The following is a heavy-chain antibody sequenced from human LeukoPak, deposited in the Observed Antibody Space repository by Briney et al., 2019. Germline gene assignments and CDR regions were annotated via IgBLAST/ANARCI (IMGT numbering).Heavy chain of an antibody. CDR3: ARSPRPKIVQYYFDY. Sequence: SVKVSCKASGGTFSSYAISWVRQAPGQGLEWMGRIIPIFGTANYAQKFQGRVTITTDESTTTAYMELSSLRSEDTAVYYCARSPRPKIVQYYFDYWGQGTLVTVSS. CDR2: IIPIFGTA. CDR1: GGTFSSYA. V-gene: IGHV1-69*05. D-gene: IGHD3-22*01. J-gene: IGHJ4*02.